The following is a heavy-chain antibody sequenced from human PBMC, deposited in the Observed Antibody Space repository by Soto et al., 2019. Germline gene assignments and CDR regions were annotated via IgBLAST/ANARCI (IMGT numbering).Heavy chain of an antibody. CDR2: INHSGST. CDR3: ARLARRAAAGNDY. V-gene: IGHV4-34*01. J-gene: IGHJ4*02. CDR1: GGSFSGYY. D-gene: IGHD6-13*01. Sequence: QVQLQQWGAGLLKPSETLSLTCAVYGGSFSGYYWSWIRQPPGKGLEWIGEINHSGSTNYNPSLKSRVTISVDTSKNQFSLKLSSVTAVDTAVYYCARLARRAAAGNDYWGQGTLVTVSS.